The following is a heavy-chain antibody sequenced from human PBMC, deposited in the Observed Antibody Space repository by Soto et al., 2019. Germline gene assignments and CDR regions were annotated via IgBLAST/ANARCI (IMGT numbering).Heavy chain of an antibody. Sequence: QVQLVESGGGVVQPGRSLRLSCAASGFTFSSYGMHWVRQAPGKGLEWVAVIWYDGSNKYYADSVKGRFTISRDNSKNTLYLQMNSLSAADTAVYYGAELSGGDYWGQGTLVTVSS. D-gene: IGHD5-12*01. CDR2: IWYDGSNK. V-gene: IGHV3-33*06. CDR3: AELSGGDY. CDR1: GFTFSSYG. J-gene: IGHJ4*02.